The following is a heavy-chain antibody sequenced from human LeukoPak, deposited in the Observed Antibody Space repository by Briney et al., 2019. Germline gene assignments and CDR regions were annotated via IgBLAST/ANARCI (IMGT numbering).Heavy chain of an antibody. V-gene: IGHV4-59*11. Sequence: SETLSLTCSVSGAPLRSHYWTWIRQSPGKGLEWLGHIYFSETTKYNPSLKSRASISADISKNQFYLNLRSVTAEDTAVYYCVSAYEYGDHFTWGQGTQVMVSS. CDR3: VSAYEYGDHFT. J-gene: IGHJ4*02. CDR1: GAPLRSHY. D-gene: IGHD4-17*01. CDR2: IYFSETT.